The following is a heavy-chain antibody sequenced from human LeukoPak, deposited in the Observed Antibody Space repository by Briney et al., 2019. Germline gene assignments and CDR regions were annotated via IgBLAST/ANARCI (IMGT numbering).Heavy chain of an antibody. CDR1: GGSFSGYY. CDR3: ARHPEWLYGDQEESDY. J-gene: IGHJ4*02. Sequence: PETLSLTCAVYGGSFSGYYWSWIRQPPGKGLEWIGEINHSGSTNYNPSLKSRVTISVDTSKNQFSLKLSSVTAADTAVYYCARHPEWLYGDQEESDYWGQGTLVTVSS. D-gene: IGHD4-17*01. V-gene: IGHV4-34*01. CDR2: INHSGST.